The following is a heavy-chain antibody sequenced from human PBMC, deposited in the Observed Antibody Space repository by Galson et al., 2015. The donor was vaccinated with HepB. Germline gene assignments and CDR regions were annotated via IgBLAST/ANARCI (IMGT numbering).Heavy chain of an antibody. D-gene: IGHD3-3*01. CDR1: GGSFSGYY. Sequence: ETLSLTCAVYGGSFSGYYWSWIRQPPGKGLEWIGEINHSGSTNYNPSLKSRVTISVDTSKNQFSLKLSSVTAADTAVYYCARKLSYDFWSGYYVSSYYMDVWGKGTTVTVSS. CDR3: ARKLSYDFWSGYYVSSYYMDV. V-gene: IGHV4-34*01. J-gene: IGHJ6*03. CDR2: INHSGST.